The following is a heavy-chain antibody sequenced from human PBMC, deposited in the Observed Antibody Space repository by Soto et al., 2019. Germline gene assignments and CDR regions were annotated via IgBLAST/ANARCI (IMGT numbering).Heavy chain of an antibody. J-gene: IGHJ4*01. CDR2: IWYDGKRK. Sequence: GGSLRLSCAASGFDINDFGIHWVRQAPGTGLEWVAHIWYDGKRKNYVDSVKGRFTVSRDSSNNTVYLQMNSLRVEDTAVYYCAKKNTPPYFDYWGQGALVTVSS. V-gene: IGHV3-33*06. CDR3: AKKNTPPYFDY. D-gene: IGHD2-15*01. CDR1: GFDINDFG.